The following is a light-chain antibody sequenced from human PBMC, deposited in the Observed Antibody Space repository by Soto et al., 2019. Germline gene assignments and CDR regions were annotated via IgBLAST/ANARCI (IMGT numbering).Light chain of an antibody. Sequence: QSVLTQPPSASRSPGQSVTISCAGTSSDVGGYNYVSWYQQYPGKVPKLMIYEVSERPSGVPDRFSGSKSGNTAFLTVSGLQAEDEADYYCLSYADTAYVFGTGTKVTVL. CDR3: LSYADTAYV. CDR1: SSDVGGYNY. V-gene: IGLV2-8*01. CDR2: EVS. J-gene: IGLJ1*01.